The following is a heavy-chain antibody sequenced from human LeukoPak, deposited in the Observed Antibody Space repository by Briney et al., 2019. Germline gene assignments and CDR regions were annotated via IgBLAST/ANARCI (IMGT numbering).Heavy chain of an antibody. CDR2: ISYDGSNK. Sequence: PGGSLRLSCAASEFSISRYWMSWVRQAPGKGLEWVAVISYDGSNKYYADSVKGRFTISRDNSKNTLYLQMNSLRAEDTAVYYCAKDVRYFDWLLPDYWGQGTLVTVSS. CDR3: AKDVRYFDWLLPDY. CDR1: EFSISRYW. D-gene: IGHD3-9*01. V-gene: IGHV3-30*18. J-gene: IGHJ4*02.